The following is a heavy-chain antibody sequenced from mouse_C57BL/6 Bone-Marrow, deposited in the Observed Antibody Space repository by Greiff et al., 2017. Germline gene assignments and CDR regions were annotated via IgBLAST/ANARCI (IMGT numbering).Heavy chain of an antibody. CDR1: GYTFTSYG. CDR2: IYPRSGNT. Sequence: VQLQESGAELARPGASVKLSCKASGYTFTSYGISWVKLRTGQGLEWVGEIYPRSGNTYYNEKFKGKATLTADKSSSTAYMELRSLTSEDSAVYFCATYLDYFDYWGQGTTLTVSS. J-gene: IGHJ2*01. V-gene: IGHV1-81*01. D-gene: IGHD5-1*01. CDR3: ATYLDYFDY.